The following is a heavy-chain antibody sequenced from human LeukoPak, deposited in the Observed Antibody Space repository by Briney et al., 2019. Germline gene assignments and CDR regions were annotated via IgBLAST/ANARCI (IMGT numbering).Heavy chain of an antibody. D-gene: IGHD2-2*01. CDR1: GYTFTSYG. Sequence: ASVKVSCKASGYTFTSYGISWVRQAPGQGLEWMGRISAYNGNTNYAQKLQGRVTMTTDTSTSTAYMELRSLRSDDTAVYYCARLINQLSTNYYYYYGMDVWGQGTTVTVSS. CDR2: ISAYNGNT. V-gene: IGHV1-18*01. CDR3: ARLINQLSTNYYYYYGMDV. J-gene: IGHJ6*02.